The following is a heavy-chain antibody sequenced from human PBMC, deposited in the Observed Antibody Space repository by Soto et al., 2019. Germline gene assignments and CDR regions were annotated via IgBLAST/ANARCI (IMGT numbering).Heavy chain of an antibody. V-gene: IGHV3-64*01. Sequence: EVQLAESGGGMAQPGGSLRLSCAASGFTLSGYAMDWVRQAPGKGLEYVSGISSNGVGTYYANSVQGRFNISRDNYKNTVYLQMGSLRPEDMAVYYCARRARPDFYYMDVWGKGTTVTVSS. CDR2: ISSNGVGT. D-gene: IGHD6-6*01. CDR1: GFTLSGYA. J-gene: IGHJ6*03. CDR3: ARRARPDFYYMDV.